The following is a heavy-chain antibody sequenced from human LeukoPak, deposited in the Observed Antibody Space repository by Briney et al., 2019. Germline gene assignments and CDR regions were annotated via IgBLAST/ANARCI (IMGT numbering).Heavy chain of an antibody. D-gene: IGHD3-10*01. Sequence: SETLSLTCTVSGGSFTYTNYYWGWIRQPPGKGLQWIGVIYYNGKTYYNPSLKSRVTVAVDTSKNQFSLKLSSVTAADTAVYYCARRIRGATANRFDPWGQGTLVTVSS. CDR1: GGSFTYTNYY. CDR2: IYYNGKT. CDR3: ARRIRGATANRFDP. J-gene: IGHJ5*02. V-gene: IGHV4-39*01.